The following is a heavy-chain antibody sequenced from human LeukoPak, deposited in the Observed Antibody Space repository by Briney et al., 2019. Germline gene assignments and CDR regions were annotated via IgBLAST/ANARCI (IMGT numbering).Heavy chain of an antibody. D-gene: IGHD6-13*01. CDR3: ARDVGSYSRPLNWFDP. Sequence: GGSLRLSCAASGFTFSSYGMHWVRQAPGKGLEGVAVIWYDGSNKYYADSVKGRFTISRDNSKNTLYLQMNSLRAEDTAVYYCARDVGSYSRPLNWFDPWGQGTLVTVSS. CDR2: IWYDGSNK. CDR1: GFTFSSYG. J-gene: IGHJ5*02. V-gene: IGHV3-33*01.